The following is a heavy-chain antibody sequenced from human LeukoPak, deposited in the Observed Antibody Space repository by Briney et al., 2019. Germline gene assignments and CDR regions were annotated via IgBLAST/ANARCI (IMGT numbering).Heavy chain of an antibody. CDR3: ARDLYVDTAMVYFDY. J-gene: IGHJ4*02. V-gene: IGHV4-39*07. Sequence: SETLSLTCTVSGGSISSSSYYWGSIRPPPGKVLEWLGSVYYSGSTYYNPSLKSRVTISVDTSKNQFSLKLSSVTAADTAVYYCARDLYVDTAMVYFDYWGQGTLVTVSS. D-gene: IGHD5-18*01. CDR1: GGSISSSSYY. CDR2: VYYSGST.